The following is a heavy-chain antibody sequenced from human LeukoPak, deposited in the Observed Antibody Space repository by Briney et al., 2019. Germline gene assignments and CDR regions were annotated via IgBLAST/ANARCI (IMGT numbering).Heavy chain of an antibody. J-gene: IGHJ6*02. Sequence: GGSLRLSCAASGFTFSSYAVSWVRQAPGKGLAWVSAISDSGGSTQYADSVKGRFTISRDNAKNSLYLQMNSLRAEDTAVYYCASFGFGVPYYYGMDVWGQGTTVTVSS. D-gene: IGHD3-3*01. V-gene: IGHV3-23*01. CDR2: ISDSGGST. CDR1: GFTFSSYA. CDR3: ASFGFGVPYYYGMDV.